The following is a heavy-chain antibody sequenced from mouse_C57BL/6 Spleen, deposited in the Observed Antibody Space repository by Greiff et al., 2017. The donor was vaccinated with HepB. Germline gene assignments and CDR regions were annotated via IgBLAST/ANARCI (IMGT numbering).Heavy chain of an antibody. CDR2: IYPGSGST. Sequence: QVQLQQPGAELVKPGASVKMSCKASGYTFTSYWITWVKQRPGQGLEWIGDIYPGSGSTNYNEKFKSKATLTVDTSSSTAYMQLSSLTSEDSAVYYCARKITTVVATDFDYWGQGTTLTVSS. CDR3: ARKITTVVATDFDY. J-gene: IGHJ2*01. V-gene: IGHV1-55*01. D-gene: IGHD1-1*01. CDR1: GYTFTSYW.